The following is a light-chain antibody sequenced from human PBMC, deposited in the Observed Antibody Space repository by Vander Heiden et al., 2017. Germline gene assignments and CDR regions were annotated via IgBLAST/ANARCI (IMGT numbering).Light chain of an antibody. CDR3: QAWDNNIMM. Sequence: SYELTQPPSVSVSPGQTASITCSGDRLGDKYACWYQQKPGQSPVLVIYQDNKRPSGITERFSGSTSANTATLTISGTQPMDEADYYCQAWDNNIMMFGGGTKLTVL. V-gene: IGLV3-1*01. CDR2: QDN. CDR1: RLGDKY. J-gene: IGLJ3*02.